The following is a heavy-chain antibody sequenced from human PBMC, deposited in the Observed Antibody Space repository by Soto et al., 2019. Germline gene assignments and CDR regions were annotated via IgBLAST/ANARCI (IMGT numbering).Heavy chain of an antibody. CDR2: VHESGST. D-gene: IGHD6-13*01. CDR1: GDAISNYY. Sequence: PSETLSLTCSVSGDAISNYYWSWIRQTPGRGLEWIGCVHESGSTDYNPSLRGRVIISLHTSKSQFSLKVNSMTAADTAVYYCARYRREAVAGYTLDNWGQGILVTVSS. J-gene: IGHJ4*02. CDR3: ARYRREAVAGYTLDN. V-gene: IGHV4-59*01.